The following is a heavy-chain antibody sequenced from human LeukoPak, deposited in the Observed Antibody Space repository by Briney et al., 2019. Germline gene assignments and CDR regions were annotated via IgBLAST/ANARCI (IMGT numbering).Heavy chain of an antibody. Sequence: GKSLRLSCAASGFTFNNYGMHWVRQAPGKGLEWVAVISYDGRDKHYPDSVKGRFTISRDISTDTLWLQMDSLRTEDTAVYYCAKDWDVDTAMVAYFDYWGQGTLVTVSS. CDR3: AKDWDVDTAMVAYFDY. CDR2: ISYDGRDK. V-gene: IGHV3-30*18. J-gene: IGHJ4*02. D-gene: IGHD5-18*01. CDR1: GFTFNNYG.